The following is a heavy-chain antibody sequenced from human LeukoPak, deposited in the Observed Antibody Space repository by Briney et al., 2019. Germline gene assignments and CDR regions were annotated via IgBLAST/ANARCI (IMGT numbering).Heavy chain of an antibody. CDR1: GYTFTSYA. CDR3: ARVLYSSGWYLAWLWDY. Sequence: VASVKVSCKASGYTFTSYAMNWVRQAPGQGLEWMGWINTNTGNPTYAQGFTGRFVFSLDTSVSTAYLQISSLKAEDTAVYYCARVLYSSGWYLAWLWDYWGQGTLVTVSS. D-gene: IGHD6-19*01. V-gene: IGHV7-4-1*02. CDR2: INTNTGNP. J-gene: IGHJ4*02.